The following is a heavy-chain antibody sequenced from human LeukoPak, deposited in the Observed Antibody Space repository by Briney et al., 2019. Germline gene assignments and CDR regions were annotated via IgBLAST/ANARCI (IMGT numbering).Heavy chain of an antibody. V-gene: IGHV3-48*03. J-gene: IGHJ4*02. CDR1: GFTFTSYE. D-gene: IGHD5-18*01. CDR2: ISSGGSNT. Sequence: GGSLRLSCAASGFTFTSYELNWVRQAPGKGLEWVSYISSGGSNTYYADSVKGRFTISRDNAKNSLYLQMNSLRAEDTAVYYCSRGEIQLWLRYFDYWGQGTLVTVSS. CDR3: SRGEIQLWLRYFDY.